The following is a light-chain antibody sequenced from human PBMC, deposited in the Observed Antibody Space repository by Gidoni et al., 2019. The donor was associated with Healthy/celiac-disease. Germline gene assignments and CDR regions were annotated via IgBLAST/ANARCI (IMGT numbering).Light chain of an antibody. CDR1: QSISSY. Sequence: DIQMTQSPSSLSASVGDRVPITCRASQSISSYVNWYQQKPGKAPKLLIYAASSLQSWVPSRFSGSGSGTDFTLTISSLQPEDFATYYCQQSYSTLTWTFGQGTKVEIK. V-gene: IGKV1-39*01. J-gene: IGKJ1*01. CDR3: QQSYSTLTWT. CDR2: AAS.